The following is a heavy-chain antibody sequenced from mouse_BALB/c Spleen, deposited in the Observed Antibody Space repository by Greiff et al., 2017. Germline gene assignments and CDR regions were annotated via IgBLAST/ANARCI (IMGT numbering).Heavy chain of an antibody. CDR3: ARHYGSSYWYFDV. J-gene: IGHJ1*01. V-gene: IGHV1-7*01. D-gene: IGHD1-1*01. Sequence: QVQLQQSGAELAKPGASVKMSCKASGYTFTSYWMHWVKQRPGQGLEWIGYINPSTGYTEYNQKFKDKATLTADKSSSTAYMQLSSLTSEDSAVYYCARHYGSSYWYFDVWGAGTTVTVSS. CDR2: INPSTGYT. CDR1: GYTFTSYW.